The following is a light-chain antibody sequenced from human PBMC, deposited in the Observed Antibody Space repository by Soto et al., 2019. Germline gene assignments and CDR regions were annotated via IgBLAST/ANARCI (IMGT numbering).Light chain of an antibody. J-gene: IGKJ3*01. Sequence: EIVVTQSPATLSVSPGERATLSCKASQSVYNNLAWYQQKPGQAPRLLIYGASTRATGIPARFSGSGSGTEFTLTISSLQSEDFAVYFCQQYNNWPPVTFGPGTKVDIK. CDR2: GAS. CDR3: QQYNNWPPVT. CDR1: QSVYNN. V-gene: IGKV3-15*01.